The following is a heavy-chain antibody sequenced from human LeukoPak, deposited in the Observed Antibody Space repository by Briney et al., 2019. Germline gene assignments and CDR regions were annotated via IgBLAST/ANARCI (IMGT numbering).Heavy chain of an antibody. J-gene: IGHJ4*02. CDR2: INHSGST. CDR1: GGSFSGYY. D-gene: IGHD6-13*01. V-gene: IGHV4-34*01. Sequence: SETLSLTCAVYGGSFSGYYWSWIRQPPGKGLEWIGEINHSGSTNYNPSLKSRVTISVDTSKNQFSLKLSSVTAADTAVYYCARGQRYSSSWYIYWGQGTLVTVSS. CDR3: ARGQRYSSSWYIY.